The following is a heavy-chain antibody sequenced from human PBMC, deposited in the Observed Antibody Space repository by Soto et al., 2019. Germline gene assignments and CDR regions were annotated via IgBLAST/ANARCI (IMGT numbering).Heavy chain of an antibody. CDR1: GGSFSGYY. D-gene: IGHD2-21*01. Sequence: QVQLQQWGAGLLKPSETLSLTCAVYGGSFSGYYWTWIRQPPGTGLEWIGEINHSGSTNYNPSLKSRVTIAVDTSKNQSSLNRTSVTAAVTAVYYCARDKIPGPIDYWGQGTLVTVSS. J-gene: IGHJ4*02. CDR2: INHSGST. CDR3: ARDKIPGPIDY. V-gene: IGHV4-34*01.